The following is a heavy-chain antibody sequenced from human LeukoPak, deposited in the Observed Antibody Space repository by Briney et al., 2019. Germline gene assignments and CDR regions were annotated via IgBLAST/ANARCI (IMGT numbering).Heavy chain of an antibody. J-gene: IGHJ5*02. V-gene: IGHV1-69*05. CDR3: ATVFDSSGYGAGAFDP. CDR1: GGTFSSYA. D-gene: IGHD3-22*01. CDR2: IIPIFGTA. Sequence: AASVKVSCKASGGTFSSYAISWVRQAPGQGLEWMGGIIPIFGTANYAQKFQGRVTITTDESTSTAYMELSSLRSEDTAVYYCATVFDSSGYGAGAFDPWGQGTLVTVSS.